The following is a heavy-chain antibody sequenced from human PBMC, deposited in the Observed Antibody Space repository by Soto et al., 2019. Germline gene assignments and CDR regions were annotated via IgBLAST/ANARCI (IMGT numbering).Heavy chain of an antibody. CDR1: VFTFSNYG. CDR3: AKLDEGGLQYAYYAMDV. CDR2: ISYDGSNK. Sequence: PWGSLRFSCVSCVFTFSNYGMRWVRQAPGKGLEWVAVISYDGSNKYYADSVKGRFTISRDNSKNTLYLQMTSLRTEDTALYYCAKLDEGGLQYAYYAMDVWGQGTTVTVSS. D-gene: IGHD2-15*01. J-gene: IGHJ6*01. V-gene: IGHV3-30*18.